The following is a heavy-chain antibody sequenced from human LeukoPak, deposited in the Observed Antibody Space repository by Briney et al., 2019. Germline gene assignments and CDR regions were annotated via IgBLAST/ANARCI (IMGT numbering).Heavy chain of an antibody. Sequence: GESLKISCKGSGYSFTSYWIGWVRQMPGKGLEWMGIIYPGDSDTRYSPSFQGQVTISADKSISTAYLQWSCLKASDTAMYYCASWDYDILTGYWQGYFDYWGQGTLVTVSS. J-gene: IGHJ4*02. CDR1: GYSFTSYW. CDR2: IYPGDSDT. CDR3: ASWDYDILTGYWQGYFDY. V-gene: IGHV5-51*01. D-gene: IGHD3-9*01.